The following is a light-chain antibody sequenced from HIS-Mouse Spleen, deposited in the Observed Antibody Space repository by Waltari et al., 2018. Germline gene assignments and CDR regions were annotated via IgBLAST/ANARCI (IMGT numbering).Light chain of an antibody. V-gene: IGLV3-10*01. Sequence: SYELTQPPSVSVSPGQTARLTCSGDAFPKKYAYWYQQKSGQAPLLVIYEDSKRPSGIPERFSGSSSGTMATLTISGAQVEDEADYYCYSTDSSGNHRVFGGGTKLTVL. CDR2: EDS. CDR1: AFPKKY. CDR3: YSTDSSGNHRV. J-gene: IGLJ2*01.